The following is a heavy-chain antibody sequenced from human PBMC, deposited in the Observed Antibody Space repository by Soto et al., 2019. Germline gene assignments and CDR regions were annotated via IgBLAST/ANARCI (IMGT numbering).Heavy chain of an antibody. CDR2: ISIYSGST. CDR1: GYTFVNYG. D-gene: IGHD3-22*01. J-gene: IGHJ6*02. CDR3: ARTYYYDSCCHYPLSHGLDV. V-gene: IGHV1-18*01. Sequence: ASVKVSCKASGYTFVNYGMNWLRQAPGQGLEWMGWISIYSGSTDYAQKVQGRVTMTTDISTGTAYMELRSLRSDDTAVYYCARTYYYDSCCHYPLSHGLDVCGQGTTVTVS.